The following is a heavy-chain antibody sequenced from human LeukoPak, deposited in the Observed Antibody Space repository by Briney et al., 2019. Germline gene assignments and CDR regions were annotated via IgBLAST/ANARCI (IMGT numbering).Heavy chain of an antibody. J-gene: IGHJ6*03. CDR3: ARYNYCSSTSCYYYYYMDV. D-gene: IGHD2-2*01. Sequence: PSETLSLTCTVWIRSISRYCWRWIRQPPGKGLVWIGNIYYCGSTNYNPSLQSRVTISVDTSKNQFSLKLSSVTAADTAVYYCARYNYCSSTSCYYYYYMDVWGKGTTVTVSS. CDR2: IYYCGST. V-gene: IGHV4-59*01. CDR1: IRSISRYC.